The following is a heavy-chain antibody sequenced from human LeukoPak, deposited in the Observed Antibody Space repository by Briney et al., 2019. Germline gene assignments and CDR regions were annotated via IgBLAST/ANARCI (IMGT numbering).Heavy chain of an antibody. V-gene: IGHV4-59*01. CDR2: IYYSGST. CDR1: DGSISSYY. D-gene: IGHD1-26*01. J-gene: IGHJ6*03. CDR3: ARSFSGSYFPYYYYMDV. Sequence: SETLSLTCTVSDGSISSYYWSWIRQPPGKGLEWIGYIYYSGSTNYNPSLKSRAAISVDTSKNQFSLKLSSVTAADTAVYYCARSFSGSYFPYYYYMDVWGKGTTVTVSS.